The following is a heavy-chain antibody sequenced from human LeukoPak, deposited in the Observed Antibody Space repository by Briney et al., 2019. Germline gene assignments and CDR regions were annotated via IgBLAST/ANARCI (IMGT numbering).Heavy chain of an antibody. D-gene: IGHD1-1*01. Sequence: PSETLSLTCTVSGGSISSGCYYWSWIRQHPGKGLEWIGYIYYSGSTNYNPSLKSRVTISVDTSKNQFSLKLSSVTAADTAVYYCARHTVRNDGSMDVWGQGTTVTVSS. CDR2: IYYSGST. J-gene: IGHJ6*02. CDR3: ARHTVRNDGSMDV. V-gene: IGHV4-61*01. CDR1: GGSISSGCYY.